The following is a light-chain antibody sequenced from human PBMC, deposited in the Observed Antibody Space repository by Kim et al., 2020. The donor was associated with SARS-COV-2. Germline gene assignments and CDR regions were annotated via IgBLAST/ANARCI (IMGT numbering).Light chain of an antibody. V-gene: IGKV3-20*01. CDR2: GAS. CDR1: QTTSSSY. J-gene: IGKJ1*01. Sequence: DIVLTQSPDTLSLSPGERATLSCRARQTTSSSYLAWYQQKPGQAPRLLIYGASSRATGIQDRFSGSGSGTDFTLTISRLEPEDFAVYYCHQYGSSRWTFGQGTKVDIK. CDR3: HQYGSSRWT.